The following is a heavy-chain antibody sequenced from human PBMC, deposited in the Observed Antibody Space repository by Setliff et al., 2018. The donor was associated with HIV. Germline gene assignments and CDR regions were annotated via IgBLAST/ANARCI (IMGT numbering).Heavy chain of an antibody. CDR2: VSWSST. V-gene: IGHV3-9*01. CDR1: GFTFEEYA. Sequence: GGSLRLSCAASGFTFEEYAMRWVRLTPGKGLEWVSGVSWSSTTYADFVKGRFTISRDNAKNTLYLQMNSLRAEDTAVYSCARARGGNSEWSYWGQGTLVTVSS. D-gene: IGHD2-21*02. J-gene: IGHJ4*02. CDR3: ARARGGNSEWSY.